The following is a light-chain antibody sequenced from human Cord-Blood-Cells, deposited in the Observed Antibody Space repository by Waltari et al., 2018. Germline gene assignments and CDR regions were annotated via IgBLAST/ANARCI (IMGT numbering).Light chain of an antibody. Sequence: QSVLTQPPSVSGAPGPRVTISCTGSSSHIGAGYDVHWYQQLPGTAPKLLIYGNSNRPSGVPDRFSGSKSGTSASLAITGLQAEDEADYYCQSYDSSLSGSVFGGGTKLIVL. CDR1: SSHIGAGYD. CDR3: QSYDSSLSGSV. J-gene: IGLJ3*02. V-gene: IGLV1-40*01. CDR2: GNS.